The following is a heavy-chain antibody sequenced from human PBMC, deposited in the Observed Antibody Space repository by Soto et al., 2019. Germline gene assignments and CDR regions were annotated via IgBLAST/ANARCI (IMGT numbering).Heavy chain of an antibody. Sequence: ASVKVSCKVSGYTLTELSMHWVRQAPGKGLEWMGGFDPEDGETIYAQKFQGRATLTKDTSTDTAYMELSSLRSEDTAVYYCATAWYSSGRPADAFDIWGQGTMVTVSS. CDR2: FDPEDGET. CDR1: GYTLTELS. J-gene: IGHJ3*02. D-gene: IGHD6-19*01. V-gene: IGHV1-24*01. CDR3: ATAWYSSGRPADAFDI.